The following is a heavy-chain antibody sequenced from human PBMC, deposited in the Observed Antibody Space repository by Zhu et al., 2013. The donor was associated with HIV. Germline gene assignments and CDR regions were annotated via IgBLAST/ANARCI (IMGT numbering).Heavy chain of an antibody. CDR2: IIPIFGTA. J-gene: IGHJ4*02. CDR1: GGTFSSYA. V-gene: IGHV1-69*06. Sequence: QVQLVQSGAEVKKPGSSVKVSCKASGGTFSSYAISWVRQAPGQGLEWMGGIIPIFGTANYAQKFQGRVTITADKSTSTAYMELSSLRSEDTAVYYCARPPLTYDILTGYEYYFDYWGQGTLVTVSS. CDR3: ARPPLTYDILTGYEYYFDY. D-gene: IGHD3-9*01.